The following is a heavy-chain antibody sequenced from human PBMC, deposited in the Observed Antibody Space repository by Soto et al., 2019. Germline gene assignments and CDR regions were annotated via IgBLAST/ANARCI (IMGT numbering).Heavy chain of an antibody. J-gene: IGHJ6*02. D-gene: IGHD3-10*01. CDR3: AIGGRYYYGSGSYYTSTYYYYGMDV. V-gene: IGHV4-39*07. Sequence: SETLSLTCTVSGGSISSNYYYWSWIRQPPGKGLEWIGEINHSGSTNYNPSLKSRVTISVDTSKNQFSLKLNHETAAVTAVYYCAIGGRYYYGSGSYYTSTYYYYGMDVWGQGTTVT. CDR2: INHSGST. CDR1: GGSISSNYYY.